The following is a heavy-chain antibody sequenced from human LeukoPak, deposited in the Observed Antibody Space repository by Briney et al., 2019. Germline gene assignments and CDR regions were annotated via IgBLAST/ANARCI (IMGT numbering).Heavy chain of an antibody. CDR3: ARDGCFWSGYHAFDL. J-gene: IGHJ3*01. CDR2: IKQDGSDK. CDR1: GFTFSSYA. D-gene: IGHD3-3*01. V-gene: IGHV3-7*01. Sequence: GGSLRLSCAASGFTFSSYAMHWVRQAPGKGLEWVANIKQDGSDKYYVDSVRGRFTISRDNAKRSLYLQMNSLRAEDTAVYYCARDGCFWSGYHAFDLWGQGTMVTVSS.